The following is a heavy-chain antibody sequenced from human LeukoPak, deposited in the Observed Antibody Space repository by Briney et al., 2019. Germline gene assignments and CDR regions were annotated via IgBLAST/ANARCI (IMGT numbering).Heavy chain of an antibody. CDR2: IYSDGST. CDR3: ARERGRGRGSPWFDY. J-gene: IGHJ4*02. CDR1: GFIVSGDF. Sequence: GGSLRLSCAASGFIVSGDFMSWVRQAPGKGLEWVSVIYSDGSTYYADSVKGRFTISRDNSKNTLDLQMTGLRAEDTAVYYCARERGRGRGSPWFDYWGQGTLVTVSS. D-gene: IGHD1-26*01. V-gene: IGHV3-53*01.